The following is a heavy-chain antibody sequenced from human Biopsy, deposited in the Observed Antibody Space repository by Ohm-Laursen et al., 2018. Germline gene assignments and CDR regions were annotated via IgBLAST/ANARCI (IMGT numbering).Heavy chain of an antibody. CDR3: ARATNSTGWPYYYFYGMDV. Sequence: GTLSLTCTVSGGSISSDYWSWIRQTPGKRLEWIGYIYYSGSTNYNPPLKSRVTISVDTSKNQFSLRLNSVTAADTAVYYCARATNSTGWPYYYFYGMDVWGQGTTVTVSS. CDR2: IYYSGST. CDR1: GGSISSDY. J-gene: IGHJ6*02. V-gene: IGHV4-59*01. D-gene: IGHD2/OR15-2a*01.